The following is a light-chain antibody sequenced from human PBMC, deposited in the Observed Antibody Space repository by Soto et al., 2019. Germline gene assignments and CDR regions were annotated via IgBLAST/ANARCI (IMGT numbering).Light chain of an antibody. CDR1: QSVNTN. V-gene: IGKV3-15*01. J-gene: IGKJ4*01. CDR2: GAS. CDR3: QQYNNWPLT. Sequence: EIVMTQSPATLSVSPGERATLSCRASQSVNTNLAWYQQKPGQAPRLLIYGASTRATGIPTRFSGSGSGTELTLTISSLQSEDFVVYYCQQYNNWPLTFGGGTKVEIK.